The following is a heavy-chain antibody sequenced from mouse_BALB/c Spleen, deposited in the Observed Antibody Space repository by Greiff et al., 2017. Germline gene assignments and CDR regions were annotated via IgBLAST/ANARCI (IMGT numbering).Heavy chain of an antibody. D-gene: IGHD1-1*01. CDR1: GFTFSSYT. CDR3: ARHGGYGSSIDY. V-gene: IGHV5-12-2*01. Sequence: EVQLVESGGGLVQPGGSLKLSCAASGFTFSSYTMSWVRQTPEKRLEWVAYISNGGGSTYYPDTVKGRFTISRDNAKNTLYLQMSSLKSEDTAMYYCARHGGYGSSIDYWGQGTTLTVSS. J-gene: IGHJ2*01. CDR2: ISNGGGST.